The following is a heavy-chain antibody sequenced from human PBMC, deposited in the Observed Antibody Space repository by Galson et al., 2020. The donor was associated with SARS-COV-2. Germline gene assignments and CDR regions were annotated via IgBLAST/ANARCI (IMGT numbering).Heavy chain of an antibody. D-gene: IGHD5-18*01. Sequence: GESLKISCAASGFTFSNYAMTWVRQAPGKGLEWVSGLTNGGGGTYYVDSVKGRFTISRDNSKNTLYLQMNSLRPEDTAIYYCAKSTQYTRDAIDIWGQGTMVTVSS. V-gene: IGHV3-23*01. CDR2: LTNGGGGT. CDR3: AKSTQYTRDAIDI. CDR1: GFTFSNYA. J-gene: IGHJ3*02.